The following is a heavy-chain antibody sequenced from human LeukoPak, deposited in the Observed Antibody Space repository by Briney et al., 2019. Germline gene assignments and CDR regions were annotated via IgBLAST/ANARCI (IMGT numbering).Heavy chain of an antibody. CDR2: INHSGST. Sequence: SETLSLTCAVYGGSFSGYYWSWIRQPPGKGLEWIGEINHSGSTNYNPSLKSRVTISVDTSKNQFSLKLSSVTAADTAVYYCARGRGDYVWGSYRYTGPTRYFDLWGRGTLVTVSS. D-gene: IGHD3-16*02. V-gene: IGHV4-34*01. CDR3: ARGRGDYVWGSYRYTGPTRYFDL. CDR1: GGSFSGYY. J-gene: IGHJ2*01.